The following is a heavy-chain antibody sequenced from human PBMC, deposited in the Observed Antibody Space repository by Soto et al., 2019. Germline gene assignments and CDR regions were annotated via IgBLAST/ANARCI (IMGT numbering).Heavy chain of an antibody. CDR2: IYYSGST. Sequence: SGSGGTTSRSAYYGGWLRHHQEKGLEWIGSIYYSGSTYYNPSLKSRVTISVDTSKNQFSLKLSSVTAADTAVYYCARHSGSSWYSYYYYYGMDVWGQGTTVTVS. V-gene: IGHV4-39*01. J-gene: IGHJ6*02. CDR1: GGTTSRSAYY. CDR3: ARHSGSSWYSYYYYYGMDV. D-gene: IGHD6-13*01.